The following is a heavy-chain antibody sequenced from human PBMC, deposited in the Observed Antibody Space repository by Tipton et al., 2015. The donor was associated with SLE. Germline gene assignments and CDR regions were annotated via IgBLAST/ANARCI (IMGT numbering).Heavy chain of an antibody. CDR2: IYTSGTT. CDR1: GGFTSDDYY. CDR3: ARADVHYLYYYYMDV. D-gene: IGHD1-26*01. J-gene: IGHJ6*03. Sequence: TLSLTCTVSGGFTSDDYYWSWIRQPAGKGLEWIGRIYTSGTTSGNTNYNPSLKSRVTISVDTSKSQFSLKLSSVTAADTAMYYCARADVHYLYYYYMDVWGRGTTVTVSS. V-gene: IGHV4-61*02.